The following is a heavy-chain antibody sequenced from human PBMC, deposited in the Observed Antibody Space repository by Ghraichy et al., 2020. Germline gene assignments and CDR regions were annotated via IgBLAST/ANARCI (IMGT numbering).Heavy chain of an antibody. D-gene: IGHD4-23*01. CDR3: ATYYTGNYRRIDY. CDR1: GFTFNNYW. J-gene: IGHJ4*02. V-gene: IGHV3-7*01. Sequence: GSLRLSCAASGFTFNNYWMTWVRRAPGKGLEWVANIRQDGSEKFYVDSVKGRFTISRDNAKNSLSLQMNSLRAEDTAVYYCATYYTGNYRRIDYWGQGTLVTVSS. CDR2: IRQDGSEK.